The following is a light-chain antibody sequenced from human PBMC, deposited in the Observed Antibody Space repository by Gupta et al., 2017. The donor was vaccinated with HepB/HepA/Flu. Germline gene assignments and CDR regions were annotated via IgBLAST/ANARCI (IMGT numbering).Light chain of an antibody. J-gene: IGKJ1*01. Sequence: EIVMTQSPATLSVSPGERATLSCRASQSVSSNLAWYQQKPGQAPRLLIYGASTRATGIPARFSGSGSGTEFTLTISSLQSEDFAVYYCQQYNNWPNTFGQGTXVEIK. V-gene: IGKV3-15*01. CDR2: GAS. CDR1: QSVSSN. CDR3: QQYNNWPNT.